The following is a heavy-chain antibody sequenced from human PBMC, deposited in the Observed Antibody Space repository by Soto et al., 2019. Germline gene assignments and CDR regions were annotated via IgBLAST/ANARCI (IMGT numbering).Heavy chain of an antibody. CDR2: IIPIFGTA. Sequence: QVQLVQSGAEVKKPGSSVKVSCKASGGTFSSYAISWVRQAPGQGLEWMGGIIPIFGTANYAQKFQGRVTIHADESTSTAYMELSSLRSEDTAVYYCASGDIVVVPAAKYYYYGMDVWGQGTTVTVSS. CDR3: ASGDIVVVPAAKYYYYGMDV. D-gene: IGHD2-2*01. CDR1: GGTFSSYA. V-gene: IGHV1-69*01. J-gene: IGHJ6*02.